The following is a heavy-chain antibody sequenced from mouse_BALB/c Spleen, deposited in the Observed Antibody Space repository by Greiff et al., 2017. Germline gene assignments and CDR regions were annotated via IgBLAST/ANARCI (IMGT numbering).Heavy chain of an antibody. D-gene: IGHD2-3*01. J-gene: IGHJ1*01. Sequence: QVQLQQSGAELVRPGASVTLSCKASGYTFTDYEMHWVKQTPVHGLEWIGAIDPETGGTAYNQKFKGKATLTADKSSSTAYMQLSSLTSEDSAVYFCARSGGYYALVDVWGAGTTVTVSS. CDR1: GYTFTDYE. CDR3: ARSGGYYALVDV. CDR2: IDPETGGT. V-gene: IGHV1-15*01.